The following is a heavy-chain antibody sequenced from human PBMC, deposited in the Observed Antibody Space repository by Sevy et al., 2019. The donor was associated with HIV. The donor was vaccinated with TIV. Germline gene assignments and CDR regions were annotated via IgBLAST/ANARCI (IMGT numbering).Heavy chain of an antibody. V-gene: IGHV3-23*01. J-gene: IGHJ4*02. CDR3: AKTLQKLPFHPHYFDY. CDR1: GFTLGSYT. D-gene: IGHD2-21*02. Sequence: GGSLRLSCAASGFTLGSYTMNWVRQAPGEGLEWVASISATGGSTYYADSVKGRFSISRDVSKGLLYLQMNSLTAEDTAIFYCAKTLQKLPFHPHYFDYWGQGTLVTVSS. CDR2: ISATGGST.